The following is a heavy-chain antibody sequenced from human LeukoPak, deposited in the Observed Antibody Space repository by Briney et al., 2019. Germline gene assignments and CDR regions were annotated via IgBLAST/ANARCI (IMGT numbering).Heavy chain of an antibody. D-gene: IGHD6-19*01. Sequence: GGSLRLSWAASGFTFSSYSMNWVRQAPEKGLEWVSSISSSSSYIYCADSVKGRFTISRDNAKNSLYLQMNSLRAEDTAVYYCARDPSSGWWGYYFDYWGQGTLVTVSS. CDR1: GFTFSSYS. CDR2: ISSSSSYI. CDR3: ARDPSSGWWGYYFDY. V-gene: IGHV3-21*01. J-gene: IGHJ4*02.